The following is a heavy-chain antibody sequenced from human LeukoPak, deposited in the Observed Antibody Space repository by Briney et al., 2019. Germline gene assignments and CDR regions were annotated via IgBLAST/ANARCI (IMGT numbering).Heavy chain of an antibody. CDR1: GFTFGYYA. D-gene: IGHD3-22*01. Sequence: GGSLRLSCTASGFTFGYYAMGWVRQAPGKGLEWVGFIRSKAYGGTTQYAASVKGRFTISRDDSKSIAYLQMNSLETEDTAVYYCLKSYYYDSTGYSDYWGQGTLVTVSS. J-gene: IGHJ4*02. V-gene: IGHV3-49*04. CDR2: IRSKAYGGTT. CDR3: LKSYYYDSTGYSDY.